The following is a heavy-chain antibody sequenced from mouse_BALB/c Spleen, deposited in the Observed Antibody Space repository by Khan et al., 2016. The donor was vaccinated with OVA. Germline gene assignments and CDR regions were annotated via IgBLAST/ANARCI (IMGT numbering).Heavy chain of an antibody. J-gene: IGHJ2*01. CDR2: IRYSGNT. CDR1: GYSITSDYA. CDR3: ARVYGGDFDY. Sequence: EVQLQESGPGLVKPSQSLSLTCTVTGYSITSDYAWNWIRQFPGNKLEWMGFIRYSGNTNYKPSLKSRISITRDTTKNQFFLQLNSVTIEDTATYYCARVYGGDFDYWGQGTTLTVAS. V-gene: IGHV3-2*02. D-gene: IGHD1-1*01.